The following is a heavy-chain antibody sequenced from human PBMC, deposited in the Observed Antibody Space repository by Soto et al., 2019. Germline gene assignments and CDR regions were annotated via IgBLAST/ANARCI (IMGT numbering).Heavy chain of an antibody. CDR3: ARESIKGIAVAGKRGDTYYYYGMDV. CDR2: TYYRSKWYN. V-gene: IGHV6-1*01. CDR1: GDSVSSNSAA. J-gene: IGHJ6*02. D-gene: IGHD6-19*01. Sequence: PSQTLSLPCAISGDSVSSNSAAWNWIRQSPSRGLEWLGRTYYRSKWYNDYAVSVKSRITINPDTSKNQFSLQLNSVTPEDTAVYYCARESIKGIAVAGKRGDTYYYYGMDVWGQGTTVTVSS.